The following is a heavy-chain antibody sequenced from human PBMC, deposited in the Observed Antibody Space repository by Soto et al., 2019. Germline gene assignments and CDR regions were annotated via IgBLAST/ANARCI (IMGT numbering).Heavy chain of an antibody. CDR1: AFSFSTSG. V-gene: IGHV3-33*01. D-gene: IGHD1-26*01. Sequence: QAQLQESGGGVVQSGTSLRLSCAASAFSFSTSGMHWVRQAPGKGLEWVAAIWDDGGNKYYADSVRGRFTISRDNSNNMLFLQMNSLRAEDTALYYCARSSGSYFAAFYDTWGQGTLVSVSS. CDR3: ARSSGSYFAAFYDT. CDR2: IWDDGGNK. J-gene: IGHJ5*02.